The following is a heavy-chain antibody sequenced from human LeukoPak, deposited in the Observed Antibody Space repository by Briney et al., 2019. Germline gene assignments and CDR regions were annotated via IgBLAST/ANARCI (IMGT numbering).Heavy chain of an antibody. CDR1: GYTFTSYY. CDR2: INPSGGST. Sequence: ASVKVSCKASGYTFTSYYMHWVRQAPGQGLEWMGIINPSGGSTSYAQKFQGRVTMTRDTSTSTVYMELSSLRSEDTAVYYCARGYYDFWSGLKNWFDPWGQGTLVTVSS. CDR3: ARGYYDFWSGLKNWFDP. J-gene: IGHJ5*02. D-gene: IGHD3-3*01. V-gene: IGHV1-46*01.